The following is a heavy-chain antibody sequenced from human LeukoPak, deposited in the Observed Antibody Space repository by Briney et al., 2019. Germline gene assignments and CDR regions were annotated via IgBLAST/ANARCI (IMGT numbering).Heavy chain of an antibody. CDR1: GGSISSSSYY. J-gene: IGHJ4*02. CDR3: ASPDTYYYDSSGYYHFDY. D-gene: IGHD3-22*01. Sequence: PSETLSLTCTVSGGSISSSSYYWGWIRRPPGKGLEWIGSIYYSGSTYYNPSLKSRVTISVDTSKNQFSLKLSSVTAADTAVYYCASPDTYYYDSSGYYHFDYWGQGTLVTVSS. V-gene: IGHV4-39*01. CDR2: IYYSGST.